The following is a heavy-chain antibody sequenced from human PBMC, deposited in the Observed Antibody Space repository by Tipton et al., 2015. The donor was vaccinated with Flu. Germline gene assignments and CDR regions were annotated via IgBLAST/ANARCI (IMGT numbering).Heavy chain of an antibody. CDR1: GYSFTSYW. D-gene: IGHD3-3*01. V-gene: IGHV5-51*01. J-gene: IGHJ3*02. CDR2: IYPGDSDT. Sequence: QLVQSGPEVKKPGESLKISCKGSGYSFTSYWIGWVRQMPGKGLEWMGIIYPGDSDTRYSPSFQGQVTISADKSISTAYLQWSSLKASDTAMYYCAMTPYDFWSGYYRPTAADAFDIWGQGTMVTVSS. CDR3: AMTPYDFWSGYYRPTAADAFDI.